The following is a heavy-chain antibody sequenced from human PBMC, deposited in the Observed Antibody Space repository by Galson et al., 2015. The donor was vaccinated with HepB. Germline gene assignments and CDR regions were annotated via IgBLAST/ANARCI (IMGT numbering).Heavy chain of an antibody. D-gene: IGHD3-3*01. Sequence: SLRLSCAASRFTFSSYAMSWVRQAPGKGLEWVASISGGGVITNHADSVKGRFTISRDNSKNTLYLQMNSLRAEDTAVYYCAKATEFWSGYFPFDYWGQGTLVTVSS. J-gene: IGHJ4*02. V-gene: IGHV3-23*01. CDR3: AKATEFWSGYFPFDY. CDR1: RFTFSSYA. CDR2: ISGGGVIT.